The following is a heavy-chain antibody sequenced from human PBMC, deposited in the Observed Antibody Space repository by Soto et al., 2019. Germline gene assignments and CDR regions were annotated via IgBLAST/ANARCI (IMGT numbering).Heavy chain of an antibody. J-gene: IGHJ4*02. CDR3: ARSPGPYYFDY. CDR2: IYSGGST. Sequence: GGSLRLSCVASGFTVSSNYMSWVRQAPGKGLEWVSVIYSGGSTYYADSVKGRVTISRHNSKNTLYLQMNSLRAEDTAVYYCARSPGPYYFDYWGQGTLVTVSS. V-gene: IGHV3-53*04. CDR1: GFTVSSNY.